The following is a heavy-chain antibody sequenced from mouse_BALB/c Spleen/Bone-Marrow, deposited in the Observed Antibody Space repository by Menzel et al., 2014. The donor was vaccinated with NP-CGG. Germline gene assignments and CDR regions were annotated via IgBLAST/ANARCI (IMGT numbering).Heavy chain of an antibody. D-gene: IGHD1-1*01. V-gene: IGHV1-37*01. J-gene: IGHJ1*01. CDR3: GRGGTVVTKGSTYWYFDL. Sequence: VQLQQPGPDLVKPGASVKISCKASGYSFSGYFMNWVKQSHGKSLEWIGRINPYIGESFYNQKFKDKATLTVDKSSTTAHMDLLSLTSEDSAVYYCGRGGTVVTKGSTYWYFDLWGAGTTVTVSS. CDR2: INPYIGES. CDR1: GYSFSGYF.